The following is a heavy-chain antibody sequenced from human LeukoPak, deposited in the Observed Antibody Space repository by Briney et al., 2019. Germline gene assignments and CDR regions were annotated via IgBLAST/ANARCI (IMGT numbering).Heavy chain of an antibody. D-gene: IGHD2-15*01. CDR1: GGTFSSYA. V-gene: IGHV1-69*13. CDR2: IIPIFGTA. CDR3: ASRLRYCSGGSCYLPLDY. Sequence: SVKVSCKASGGTFSSYAISWVRQAPGQGLEWMGGIIPIFGTANYAQKFQGRVTITADESTSTAYMELSSLRSEDTAVYYCASRLRYCSGGSCYLPLDYWGQGTLVTVSS. J-gene: IGHJ4*02.